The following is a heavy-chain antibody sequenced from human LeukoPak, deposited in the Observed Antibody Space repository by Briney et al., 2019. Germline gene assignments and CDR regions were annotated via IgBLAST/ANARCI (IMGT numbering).Heavy chain of an antibody. D-gene: IGHD3-22*01. Sequence: ASVTVSCMASGYAFTGYYMHWVQQAPGQGLEWMGRINPNSGGTNYAQKFQGRVTMTRDTSISTAYMELSRLRSDDTAVYYCARGIITPYYYDSSGYQDYFDYWGQGTLVTVSS. V-gene: IGHV1-2*06. CDR2: INPNSGGT. J-gene: IGHJ4*02. CDR1: GYAFTGYY. CDR3: ARGIITPYYYDSSGYQDYFDY.